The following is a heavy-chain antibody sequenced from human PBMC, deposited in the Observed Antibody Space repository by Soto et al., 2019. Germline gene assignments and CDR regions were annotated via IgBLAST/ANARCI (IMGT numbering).Heavy chain of an antibody. CDR1: EYTFTADH. V-gene: IGHV1-2*04. Sequence: ASVNVSGKATEYTFTADHIHWVRQAPGQGLEWMGWINPNSGGTNYAQKFQGWVTMTRDTSISTAYMELSRLTSDDTAVYYCARLYNWNFGGAFDIWGQGTMVNVSS. CDR2: INPNSGGT. CDR3: ARLYNWNFGGAFDI. J-gene: IGHJ3*02. D-gene: IGHD1-7*01.